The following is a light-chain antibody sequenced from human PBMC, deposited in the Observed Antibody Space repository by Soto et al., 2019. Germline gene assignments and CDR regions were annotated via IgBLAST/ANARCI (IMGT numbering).Light chain of an antibody. V-gene: IGKV1-39*01. J-gene: IGKJ2*01. CDR2: GAS. CDR3: QQSYSTPYT. CDR1: QIISSF. Sequence: DIQMTQSPSSLSASVGDRVTITCRASQIISSFLNWYQQEPGKAPKLLIYGASSLQRGVPSRFSGGGSGTYFTLTIGSLQPEDFATYYCQQSYSTPYTFGQVTELEIK.